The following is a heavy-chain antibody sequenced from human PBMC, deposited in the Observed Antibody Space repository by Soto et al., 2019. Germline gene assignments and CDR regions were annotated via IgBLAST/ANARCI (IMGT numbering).Heavy chain of an antibody. J-gene: IGHJ4*02. CDR3: ATLRALYYFHS. CDR1: GFTFSSYW. CDR2: IKQDGSEK. Sequence: GGSLRLSCVASGFTFSSYWMSWVRQAPGKGLEWVANIKQDGSEKDYVDSVKGRFTISRDNAKNSLYLQMNSLRAEDTAVYYCATLRALYYFHSWGQGTLVTVSS. V-gene: IGHV3-7*01.